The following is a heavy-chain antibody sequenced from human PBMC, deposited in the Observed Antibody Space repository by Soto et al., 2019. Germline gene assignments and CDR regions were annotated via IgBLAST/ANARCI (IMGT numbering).Heavy chain of an antibody. Sequence: QVPLVQSGAAVKKPGSSMRVSCKASGGTFKNYAFSWVRQAPGQGLEWMGGFIPIFGTGNYAEQFQGRVSITADESTKTVYMDLRSLRSDDTAVYYCARISEFTYGYGLGYYFDSWGQGTLITVSS. CDR3: ARISEFTYGYGLGYYFDS. D-gene: IGHD5-18*01. CDR2: FIPIFGTG. V-gene: IGHV1-69*01. J-gene: IGHJ4*02. CDR1: GGTFKNYA.